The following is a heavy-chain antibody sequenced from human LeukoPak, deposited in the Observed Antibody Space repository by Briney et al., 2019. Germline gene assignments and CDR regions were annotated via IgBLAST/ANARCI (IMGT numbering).Heavy chain of an antibody. V-gene: IGHV4-59*01. CDR2: IYYSGST. CDR3: ARVGCSSTCCPRKDAFDI. Sequence: SETLSLTCTVSGGSISSYYWNWIRQPPGKGLEWIGYIYYSGSTNYNPSLKSRVTISVDTSENQFSLNLSSVTAADTAVYYCARVGCSSTCCPRKDAFDIWGQGTMVTVSS. J-gene: IGHJ3*02. CDR1: GGSISSYY. D-gene: IGHD2-2*01.